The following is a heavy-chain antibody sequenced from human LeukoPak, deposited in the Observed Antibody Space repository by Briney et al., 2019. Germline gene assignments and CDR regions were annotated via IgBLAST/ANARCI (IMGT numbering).Heavy chain of an antibody. D-gene: IGHD1-1*01. V-gene: IGHV3-74*01. Sequence: GGSLRLSCAASGFTFSSYWMHWVRQAPGKGLEWVSRIHGDGSSTSYADFVKGRFTISRDNAKNTLYLQMNSLRAEDRAVYYCARDKAGSHYYVDVWGKGTTVTVSS. CDR2: IHGDGSST. J-gene: IGHJ6*03. CDR1: GFTFSSYW. CDR3: ARDKAGSHYYVDV.